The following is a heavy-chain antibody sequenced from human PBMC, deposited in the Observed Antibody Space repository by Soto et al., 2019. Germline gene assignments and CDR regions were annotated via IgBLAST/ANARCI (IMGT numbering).Heavy chain of an antibody. CDR1: GYTFTSYG. D-gene: IGHD6-6*01. CDR3: ARDPRSIAARPMVWFDP. Sequence: ASVNVSCKAAGYTFTSYGISWGRQAPGQGLEWMGIINPSGGSTSYAQKFQGRVTMTRDTSTSTVYMELSSLRSEDTAVYYCARDPRSIAARPMVWFDPWGQGTLVTVSS. J-gene: IGHJ5*02. CDR2: INPSGGST. V-gene: IGHV1-46*01.